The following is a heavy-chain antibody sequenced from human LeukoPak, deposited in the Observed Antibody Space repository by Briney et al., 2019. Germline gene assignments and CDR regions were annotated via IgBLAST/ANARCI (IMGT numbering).Heavy chain of an antibody. CDR2: IYPGDSDT. CDR3: ARLRRLYSNYVLGHIDY. CDR1: GYSIISNW. V-gene: IGHV5-51*01. J-gene: IGHJ4*02. D-gene: IGHD4-11*01. Sequence: GDSLKISCKASGYSIISNWIGWVRQMPGKGLEWMGIIYPGDSDTRYSPSFQGQVTISADKSISTAYLQWSSLKASDTAMYYWARLRRLYSNYVLGHIDYWGQGTLVTVSS.